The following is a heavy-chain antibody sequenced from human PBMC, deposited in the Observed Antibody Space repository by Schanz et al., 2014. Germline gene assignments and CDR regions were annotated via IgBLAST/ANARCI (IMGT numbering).Heavy chain of an antibody. CDR3: AKYGTGKGVSFEY. V-gene: IGHV3-74*01. D-gene: IGHD1-26*01. Sequence: EVQLVESGGGLVQPGGSLRLSCAASGFSFSLYWMHWVRQAPGQGLEWVARINTDGSNTVYADSVKGRFTISRDNAKNSLYLQMNSLTAEDTAVYYCAKYGTGKGVSFEYWGQGTLVTVSS. CDR2: INTDGSNT. CDR1: GFSFSLYW. J-gene: IGHJ4*02.